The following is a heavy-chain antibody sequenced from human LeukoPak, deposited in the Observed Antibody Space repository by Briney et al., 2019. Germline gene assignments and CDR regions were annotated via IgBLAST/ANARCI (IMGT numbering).Heavy chain of an antibody. CDR2: IYNSGST. V-gene: IGHV4-38-2*02. CDR1: GYSISSGYY. Sequence: SETLSLTCSVSGYSISSGYYWGWIRQPPGKGLEWIGSIYNSGSTYNNPSLKSRVTISVDTSKNQFSLKLSSVTAADTAVYYCAREEDCSGGSCYDYWGQGTLVTVSS. D-gene: IGHD2-15*01. CDR3: AREEDCSGGSCYDY. J-gene: IGHJ4*02.